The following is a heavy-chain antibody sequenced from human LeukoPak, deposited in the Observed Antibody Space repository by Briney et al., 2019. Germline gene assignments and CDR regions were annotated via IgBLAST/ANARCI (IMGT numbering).Heavy chain of an antibody. CDR3: AKDRRLESVNSFHFDC. CDR2: XKQDGSEK. V-gene: IGHV3-7*03. D-gene: IGHD4-23*01. Sequence: GGSLRLSCAASGFTFSSYWMSWVRQAPGKGLXXXXXXKQDGSEKYYVDXXKGRFTISRDNAKNSLYLQMNSLRAEDTAIYYCAKDRRLESVNSFHFDCWGQGALVTVSS. J-gene: IGHJ4*02. CDR1: GFTFSSYW.